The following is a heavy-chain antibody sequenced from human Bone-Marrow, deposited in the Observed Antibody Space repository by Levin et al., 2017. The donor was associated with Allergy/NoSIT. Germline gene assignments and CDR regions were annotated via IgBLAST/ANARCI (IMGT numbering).Heavy chain of an antibody. CDR3: ARDPGFSGSQWLAY. J-gene: IGHJ4*02. CDR2: ISYDGDST. Sequence: GGSLRLSCVGSGFSFNSYGLHWVRQAPGKGLEWLAVISYDGDSTSYADSVKGRFAISRDNSKNTLFLQMDSLTPDDTALYYCARDPGFSGSQWLAYWGQGTLVTVSS. D-gene: IGHD6-19*01. V-gene: IGHV3-30*09. CDR1: GFSFNSYG.